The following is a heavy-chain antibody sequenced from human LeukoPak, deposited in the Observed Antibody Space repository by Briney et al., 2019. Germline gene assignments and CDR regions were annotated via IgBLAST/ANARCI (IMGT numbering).Heavy chain of an antibody. CDR2: IKQDGSTR. CDR1: GFTFSNTW. J-gene: IGHJ4*02. CDR3: ARDQTGSLDY. D-gene: IGHD1-26*01. V-gene: IGHV3-7*01. Sequence: GGSLRLSCAASGFTFSNTWMAWVRQAPGKGLEWVANIKQDGSTRHYVDSVKGRFTISRDNDKKSLYLQMNSLKAEDTAVYYGARDQTGSLDYWGQGTLVTVSS.